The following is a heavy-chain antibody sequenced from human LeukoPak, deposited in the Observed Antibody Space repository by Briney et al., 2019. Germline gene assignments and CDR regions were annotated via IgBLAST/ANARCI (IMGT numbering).Heavy chain of an antibody. CDR3: ARARPYSWVYYYYYYYMDV. CDR2: IYYSGST. V-gene: IGHV4-31*03. J-gene: IGHJ6*03. Sequence: SETLSLTCTVSGGSISSGGYYWSWIRQHPGKGLEWIGYIYYSGSTYYNPSLKSRVTISVDTSKNQFSLKLSSVTAADTAVYYCARARPYSWVYYYYYYYMDVWGKGTTVTVSS. CDR1: GGSISSGGYY. D-gene: IGHD5-18*01.